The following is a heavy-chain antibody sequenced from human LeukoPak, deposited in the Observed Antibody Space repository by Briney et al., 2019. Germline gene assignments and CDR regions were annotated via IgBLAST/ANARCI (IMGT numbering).Heavy chain of an antibody. CDR2: IYYSGST. CDR3: ARLGELSLILDY. J-gene: IGHJ4*02. V-gene: IGHV4-39*01. D-gene: IGHD3-16*02. Sequence: PSETLSLTCTVSGGSISSSSYYWGWIRQPPGKGLEWIGSIYYSGSTYYNPSLKSRVTISVDKSKNQFSLKLSSVTAADTAVYYCARLGELSLILDYWGQGTLVTVSS. CDR1: GGSISSSSYY.